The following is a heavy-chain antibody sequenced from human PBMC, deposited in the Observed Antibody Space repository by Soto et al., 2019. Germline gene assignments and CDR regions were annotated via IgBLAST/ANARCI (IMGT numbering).Heavy chain of an antibody. CDR3: ARDLDQIAAASGY. CDR2: ISSSSSYI. Sequence: EVQLVESGGGLVKPGGSLRLSCAASGFTFSSYSMNWVRQAPGKGLEWVSSISSSSSYIYYADSVKGRFTISRDNAKNSLYLQMNSLRAEDTAVYYCARDLDQIAAASGYWGQGTLVTGFS. J-gene: IGHJ4*02. V-gene: IGHV3-21*01. CDR1: GFTFSSYS. D-gene: IGHD6-13*01.